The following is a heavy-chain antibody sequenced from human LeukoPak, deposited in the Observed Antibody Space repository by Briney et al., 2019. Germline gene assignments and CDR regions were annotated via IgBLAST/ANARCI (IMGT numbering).Heavy chain of an antibody. CDR1: GYTFTCYY. J-gene: IGHJ4*02. D-gene: IGHD3-10*01. V-gene: IGHV1-2*06. CDR2: INPNRGGT. Sequence: GASVKVSCKASGYTFTCYYMHWVRQAPGQGLEWRGRINPNRGGTNYAQKFQGRVTMTRDTSISTAYMELSRLRSDDTAVYYCARVSGLQPPYWGQGTLVTVSS. CDR3: ARVSGLQPPY.